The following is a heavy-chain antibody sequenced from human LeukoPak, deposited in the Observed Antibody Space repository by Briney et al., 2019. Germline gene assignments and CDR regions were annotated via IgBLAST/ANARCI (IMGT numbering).Heavy chain of an antibody. Sequence: SETLSLTCAVYGGSFSGYYWSWIRQPPGKGLEWIGEINHSGSTNYNPSLKSGVTISLDTSKNQFSLKLSSVPAADTAVYYCARDGERGELSLYMDYWGQGTLVTVSS. V-gene: IGHV4-34*01. CDR1: GGSFSGYY. D-gene: IGHD3-16*02. J-gene: IGHJ4*02. CDR3: ARDGERGELSLYMDY. CDR2: INHSGST.